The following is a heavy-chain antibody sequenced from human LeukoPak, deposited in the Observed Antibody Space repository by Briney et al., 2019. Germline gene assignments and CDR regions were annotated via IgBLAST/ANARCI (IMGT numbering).Heavy chain of an antibody. Sequence: PGGSLRLSCAASGFTFSNAWMSWVRQAPGKGLEWVGRIKSKTDGGTTDYAALVKGRFTISRDDSKNTLYLQMNSLKTEDTAVYYCTAPLLWFGDSRSANNWFDPWGQGTLVTVSS. CDR2: IKSKTDGGTT. V-gene: IGHV3-15*01. CDR1: GFTFSNAW. J-gene: IGHJ5*02. D-gene: IGHD3-10*01. CDR3: TAPLLWFGDSRSANNWFDP.